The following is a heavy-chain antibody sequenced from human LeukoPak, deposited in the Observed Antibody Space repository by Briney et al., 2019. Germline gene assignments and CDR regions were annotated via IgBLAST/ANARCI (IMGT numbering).Heavy chain of an antibody. Sequence: GGSLRLSCAGSGFIFSSYYINWVRQAPGKGLEWVSSISGSTSYIYYADSVKGRFTISRDNAKKSLFLQMNSLRAEDTAVYYCARDPYCSSFVLDSWGQGTLVTVSS. CDR1: GFIFSSYY. CDR3: ARDPYCSSFVLDS. J-gene: IGHJ4*02. V-gene: IGHV3-21*01. CDR2: ISGSTSYI. D-gene: IGHD6-6*01.